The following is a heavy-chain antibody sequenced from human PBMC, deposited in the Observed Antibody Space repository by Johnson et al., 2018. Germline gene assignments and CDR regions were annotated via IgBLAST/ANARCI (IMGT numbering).Heavy chain of an antibody. J-gene: IGHJ3*02. D-gene: IGHD3-16*01. CDR3: ARGRRRGGMTRDAFDI. V-gene: IGHV1-3*01. Sequence: VQLVESGAEVKKPGASVKVSCKASGYTFTSYAMHWVRQAPGQRLEWMGWINAGNGNTKYSQKFQGRVTITRDTSASTAYMGLSSLRTEDTAGYYCARGRRRGGMTRDAFDIWGQGTMVTVSS. CDR2: INAGNGNT. CDR1: GYTFTSYA.